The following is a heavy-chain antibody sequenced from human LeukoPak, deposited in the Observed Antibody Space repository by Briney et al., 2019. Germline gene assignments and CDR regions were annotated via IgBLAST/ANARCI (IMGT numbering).Heavy chain of an antibody. CDR3: ARGARAGYNLEPFDY. D-gene: IGHD5-24*01. CDR1: GGSISSYY. CDR2: IYYSGST. Sequence: PSETLSLTCTVSGGSISSYYWSWIRHPPGKGLEWIGYIYYSGSTKYNPSLKSRVTISVDTSKNQFSLKLRSVTAADTAVYYCARGARAGYNLEPFDYWGQGTLVTVSS. V-gene: IGHV4-59*08. J-gene: IGHJ4*02.